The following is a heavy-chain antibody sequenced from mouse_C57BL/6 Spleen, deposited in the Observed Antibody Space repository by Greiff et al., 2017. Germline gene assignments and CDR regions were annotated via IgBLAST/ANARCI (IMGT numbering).Heavy chain of an antibody. D-gene: IGHD1-1*01. J-gene: IGHJ4*01. CDR2: IYPGNSDT. CDR1: GYTFTSYW. Sequence: EVQLVESGTVLARPGASVKMSCKTSGYTFTSYWMHWVKQRPGQGLEWIGAIYPGNSDTSYNQKFKGKAKLTAVTSASTAYMELSSLTNEDSAVYYCTRSDGSSHYYAMDYWGQGTSVTVSS. V-gene: IGHV1-5*01. CDR3: TRSDGSSHYYAMDY.